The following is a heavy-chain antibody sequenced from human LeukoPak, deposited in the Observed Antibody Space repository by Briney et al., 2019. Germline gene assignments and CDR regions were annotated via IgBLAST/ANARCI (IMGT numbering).Heavy chain of an antibody. D-gene: IGHD2-15*01. CDR1: GYTFTGYY. V-gene: IGHV1-2*02. J-gene: IGHJ4*02. CDR2: INPNSGGT. Sequence: ASVKVSCKASGYTFTGYYMHWVRQAPGRGLEWMGWINPNSGGTNYAQKFQGRVTMTRDTSISTAYMELSRLRSDDTAVYYCARVGPEYCSGGSCYELDYWGQGTLVTVSS. CDR3: ARVGPEYCSGGSCYELDY.